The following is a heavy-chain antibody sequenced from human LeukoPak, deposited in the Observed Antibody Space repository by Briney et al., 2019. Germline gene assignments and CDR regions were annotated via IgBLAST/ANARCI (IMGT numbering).Heavy chain of an antibody. J-gene: IGHJ4*02. CDR3: ARMRPELDY. D-gene: IGHD6-6*01. V-gene: IGHV3-48*03. CDR2: ISSSGGTI. CDR1: GFTFSSYE. Sequence: GGSLRLSCAASGFTFSSYEMNWVRQAPGKGLEWVSYISSSGGTIYYADSVKGRFTISRDNPKNSLYLQMNSLRAEDTAVYYGARMRPELDYWGQGTLVTVSS.